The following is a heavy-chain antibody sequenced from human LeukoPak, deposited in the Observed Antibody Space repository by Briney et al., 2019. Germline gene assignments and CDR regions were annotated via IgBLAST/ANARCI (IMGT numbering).Heavy chain of an antibody. CDR3: ARDLGTTGY. CDR1: GYTFTSYG. Sequence: ASVKVSCKASGYTFTSYGISWVRQAPGQGLEWMGRINPNSGGTNYAQKFQGRVTMTRDTSISTAYMELSRLRSDDTAVYYCARDLGTTGYWGQGTLVTVSS. CDR2: INPNSGGT. D-gene: IGHD4-17*01. J-gene: IGHJ4*02. V-gene: IGHV1-2*06.